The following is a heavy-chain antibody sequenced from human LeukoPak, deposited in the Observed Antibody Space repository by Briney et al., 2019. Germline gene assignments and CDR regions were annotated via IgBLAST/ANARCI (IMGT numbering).Heavy chain of an antibody. CDR1: GGTFSSYA. D-gene: IGHD3-22*01. CDR3: ARMGRPVDYYDSSGYYLGNGDYYYYYGMDV. V-gene: IGHV1-69*13. Sequence: GASVKVSCKASGGTFSSYAISWVRQAPGQGLEWMGGIIPIFGTANYAQKFQGRVTITADESTSTAYMELSSLRSEDTAVYYCARMGRPVDYYDSSGYYLGNGDYYYYYGMDVWGQGTTVTVSS. J-gene: IGHJ6*02. CDR2: IIPIFGTA.